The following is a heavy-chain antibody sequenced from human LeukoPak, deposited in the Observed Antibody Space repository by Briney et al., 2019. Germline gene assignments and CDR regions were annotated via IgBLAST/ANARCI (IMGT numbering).Heavy chain of an antibody. J-gene: IGHJ4*02. CDR3: ATTETHTTLDY. V-gene: IGHV3-53*01. CDR1: GFTFSSYA. CDR2: IYSGGST. Sequence: GGSLRLSCAASGFTFSSYAMHWVRQPPGKGLEWVSVIYSGGSTYYADSVKGRFAISRDNSKNMVYLQMSSLRAEDTAVYFCATTETHTTLDYWGQGTLVTVSS. D-gene: IGHD1-1*01.